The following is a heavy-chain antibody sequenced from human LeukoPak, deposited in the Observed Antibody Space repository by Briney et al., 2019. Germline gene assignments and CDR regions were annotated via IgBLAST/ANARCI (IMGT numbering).Heavy chain of an antibody. CDR3: ARVEMATILFDY. D-gene: IGHD5-24*01. CDR2: IYYSGST. Sequence: PSQTLSLTCTVSGGSISSGDYYWSWLRQPPGTGLEWIGYIYYSGSTYYNPSLKSRVTISVDTSKNQFSLKLSSVTAADTAVYYCARVEMATILFDYWGREPWSPSPQ. V-gene: IGHV4-30-4*01. CDR1: GGSISSGDYY. J-gene: IGHJ4*02.